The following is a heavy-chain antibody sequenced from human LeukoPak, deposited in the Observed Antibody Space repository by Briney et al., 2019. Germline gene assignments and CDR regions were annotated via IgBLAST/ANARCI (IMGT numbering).Heavy chain of an antibody. CDR2: INHSGST. CDR3: ASSQYSSGWLECFDP. J-gene: IGHJ5*02. V-gene: IGHV4-34*01. D-gene: IGHD6-19*01. CDR1: GGSFSGYY. Sequence: SETLSLTCAVYGGSFSGYYWSWIRQPPGKGLEWIGEINHSGSTNYNPSLKSRVTISVDTSKNQFSLKLSSVTAADTAVYYCASSQYSSGWLECFDPWGKGNLVTVFS.